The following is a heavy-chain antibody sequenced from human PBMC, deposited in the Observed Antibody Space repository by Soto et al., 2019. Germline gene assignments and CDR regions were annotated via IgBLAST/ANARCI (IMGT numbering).Heavy chain of an antibody. D-gene: IGHD6-19*01. Sequence: SETLSLTCAVSGGSFNGYYWNWIRQPPGRGLEWIGEINHTGGANYNPSLKSRLTISMDTSKNHFYLRLTSVTAADTAVYYCARSRAVAGRDYYYGMDVWGQGTTVTVSS. J-gene: IGHJ6*02. CDR3: ARSRAVAGRDYYYGMDV. V-gene: IGHV4-34*10. CDR1: GGSFNGYY. CDR2: INHTGGA.